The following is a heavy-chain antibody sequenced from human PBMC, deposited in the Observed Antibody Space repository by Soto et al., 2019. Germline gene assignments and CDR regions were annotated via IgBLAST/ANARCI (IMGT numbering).Heavy chain of an antibody. D-gene: IGHD5-18*01. V-gene: IGHV4-59*01. CDR3: ASSWTAPNWFDP. Sequence: SDTLSLTCTVSGGSISIYYWSWIRQPPGKGLEWIGYIYYSGSTNYNPSLKSRVTISVDTSKNQFSLKLSSVTAADTAVYYCASSWTAPNWFDPWGQGTLVTVSS. CDR2: IYYSGST. CDR1: GGSISIYY. J-gene: IGHJ5*02.